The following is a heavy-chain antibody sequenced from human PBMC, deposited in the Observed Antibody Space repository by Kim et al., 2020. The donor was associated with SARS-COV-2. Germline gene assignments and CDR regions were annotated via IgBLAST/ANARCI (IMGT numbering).Heavy chain of an antibody. J-gene: IGHJ4*02. V-gene: IGHV1-46*01. D-gene: IGHD3-22*01. CDR3: ARDGGYYGSRGYSY. Sequence: AQKFQGRVTMTRDTSTSTVYMELSSLRSEDTAVYYCARDGGYYGSRGYSYWGQGTLVTVSS.